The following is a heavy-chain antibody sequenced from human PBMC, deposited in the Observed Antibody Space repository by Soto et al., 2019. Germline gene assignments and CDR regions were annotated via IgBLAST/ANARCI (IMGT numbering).Heavy chain of an antibody. D-gene: IGHD5-18*01. V-gene: IGHV1-8*01. CDR1: GYTFTSYD. J-gene: IGHJ4*02. CDR2: MNPNSGNT. CDR3: ARERSYGLDY. Sequence: QVQLVQSGAEVKKPGASVKVSCKASGYTFTSYDINWARQATGQGLEWMGWMNPNSGNTVYAQKFQGRVTMTRNTSISTAYMELSSLSSQDTAVYYCARERSYGLDYWGQGTLVTVSS.